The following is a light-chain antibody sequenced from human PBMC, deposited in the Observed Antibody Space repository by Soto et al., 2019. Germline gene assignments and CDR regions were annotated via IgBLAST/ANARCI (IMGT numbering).Light chain of an antibody. J-gene: IGKJ3*01. V-gene: IGKV1-5*01. CDR3: QKYNSY. CDR2: DAS. Sequence: DIQMTQSPSTLSASVGDRVTITCRGSQSISGWLAWYQQKPGKAPKLLIYDASSLESGVPSRFSGSGSGTEYTLTISSLQPDDFATYYCQKYNSYFGPGTKVDIK. CDR1: QSISGW.